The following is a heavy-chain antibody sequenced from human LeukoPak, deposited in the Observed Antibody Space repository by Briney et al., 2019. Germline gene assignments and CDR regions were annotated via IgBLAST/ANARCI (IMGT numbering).Heavy chain of an antibody. D-gene: IGHD3-22*01. CDR1: GFTISDYW. Sequence: GGSLRLSCAVSGFTISDYWMSWVRQAPGKGLEWVANIKQNGSEKYNVDALKRGFTISRENANNSLYLQMNSLRAEDTVVYYYESWLDLIGNFDWWGQGTLVTVSS. CDR3: ESWLDLIGNFDW. CDR2: IKQNGSEK. J-gene: IGHJ4*02. V-gene: IGHV3-7*01.